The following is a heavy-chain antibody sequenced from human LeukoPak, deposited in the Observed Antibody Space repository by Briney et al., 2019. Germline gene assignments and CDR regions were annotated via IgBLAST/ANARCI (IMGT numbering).Heavy chain of an antibody. D-gene: IGHD2-21*01. V-gene: IGHV3-53*01. Sequence: PGGSLRLSCVASGFTVSTSYVSWVRQAPGKGLEWVSVIHSGGTTYYADSVKGRFTISRDNSKNTVYLQMNSLRAEDTAVYFCARGRRLGGDYYPIACWGQGTLVTVSS. CDR3: ARGRRLGGDYYPIAC. J-gene: IGHJ4*02. CDR1: GFTVSTSY. CDR2: IHSGGTT.